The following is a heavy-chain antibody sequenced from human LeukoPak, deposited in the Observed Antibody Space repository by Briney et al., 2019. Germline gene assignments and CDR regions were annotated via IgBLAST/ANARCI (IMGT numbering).Heavy chain of an antibody. J-gene: IGHJ4*02. Sequence: GGSLRLSCSGSGLTFSSCGGSWVRQAPGKGLESVSGISSSGGSTFYAGSVKGRFSMSRDHSKITRYLEMNSLRAEDTAVYYCAKDRTNSWRNYDYWGQGAPDAGAS. CDR1: GLTFSSCG. CDR3: AKDRTNSWRNYDY. D-gene: IGHD6-13*01. CDR2: ISSSGGST. V-gene: IGHV3-23*01.